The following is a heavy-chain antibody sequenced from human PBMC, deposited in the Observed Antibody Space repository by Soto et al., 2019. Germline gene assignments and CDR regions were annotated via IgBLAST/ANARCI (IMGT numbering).Heavy chain of an antibody. CDR2: IYYSGST. J-gene: IGHJ4*02. Sequence: QLQVQESGPGLVKPSEALSLTCTVSGVSISSSSYYWGWIRQPPGRGLEWIGSIYYSGSTYCSPSLKSRVTLTADTSRNQFSLKMNSLTATDTAVYYCVGSGRLEQPQDYWGRGTLVTVSS. D-gene: IGHD6-19*01. V-gene: IGHV4-39*01. CDR3: VGSGRLEQPQDY. CDR1: GVSISSSSYY.